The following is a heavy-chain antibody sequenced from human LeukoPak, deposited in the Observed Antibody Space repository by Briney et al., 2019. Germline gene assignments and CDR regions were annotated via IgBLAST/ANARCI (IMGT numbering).Heavy chain of an antibody. J-gene: IGHJ4*02. CDR3: ATEDGGTHTTDY. CDR2: ISHSGNT. D-gene: IGHD4-23*01. CDR1: GYSIGSGYF. Sequence: SETLSLTCSVSGYSIGSGYFWAWIRQPPGKGLEWIGSISHSGNTYYTPSLKSRVTISADTSRNQFSLEVRSVTAADTALCFCATEDGGTHTTDYWGQGILVTVSS. V-gene: IGHV4-38-2*02.